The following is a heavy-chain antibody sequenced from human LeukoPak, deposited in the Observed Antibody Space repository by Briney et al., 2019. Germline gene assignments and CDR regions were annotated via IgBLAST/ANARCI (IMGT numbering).Heavy chain of an antibody. Sequence: ASVKVSCKASGYTFTGYYMHWVRQAPGQGLEWMGWINPNSGGTNYAQKFQGRVTMTRDTSISTAYMELSRLRSDDTAVYYCAKSSIVVVPAAMGYYYMDVWGKGTTVTVSS. CDR1: GYTFTGYY. D-gene: IGHD2-2*01. CDR3: AKSSIVVVPAAMGYYYMDV. V-gene: IGHV1-2*02. CDR2: INPNSGGT. J-gene: IGHJ6*03.